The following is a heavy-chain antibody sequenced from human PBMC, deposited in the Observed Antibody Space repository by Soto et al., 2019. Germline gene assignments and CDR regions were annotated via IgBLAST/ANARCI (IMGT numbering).Heavy chain of an antibody. Sequence: QVQLQESGPGLVKPSQTLSLTCTVSGDSISSGDYYWRWLRQTPGRGLEWIGFIHNTGRAYYNPSLQSRLTISVDTSKNQFSLSLSSLAAADTAMYYCARAWVGGTFRADYWGQGTLVTVSS. D-gene: IGHD1-26*01. CDR2: IHNTGRA. J-gene: IGHJ4*02. V-gene: IGHV4-30-4*01. CDR3: ARAWVGGTFRADY. CDR1: GDSISSGDYY.